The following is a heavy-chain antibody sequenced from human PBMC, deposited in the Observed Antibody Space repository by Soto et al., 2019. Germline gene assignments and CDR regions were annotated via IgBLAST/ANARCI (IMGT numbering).Heavy chain of an antibody. CDR1: GGTFSSYA. Sequence: QVQLVQSGAEVKKPGSSVKVSCKASGGTFSSYAISWVRQAPGQGLEWMGGLIPIFGTANYAQKFQGRVTITADESTSTAYMELSSLRSEDTAVYYCARDGLHYYDRSGHPYNWFGPWGQGTLVTVSS. CDR3: ARDGLHYYDRSGHPYNWFGP. D-gene: IGHD3-22*01. CDR2: LIPIFGTA. J-gene: IGHJ5*02. V-gene: IGHV1-69*01.